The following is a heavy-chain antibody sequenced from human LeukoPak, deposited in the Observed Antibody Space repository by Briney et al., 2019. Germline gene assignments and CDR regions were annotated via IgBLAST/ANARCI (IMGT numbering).Heavy chain of an antibody. CDR2: IYTSGST. Sequence: PSQTLSLTCTVSGGSISSDSYYWSWIRQPAGKGLEWIGRIYTSGSTNYNPSLKSRVTISVDTSKNQFSLKLSSVTAADTAVYYCARELGESYDFWSGYYTLDYWGQGTLVTVSS. J-gene: IGHJ4*02. CDR3: ARELGESYDFWSGYYTLDY. CDR1: GGSISSDSYY. V-gene: IGHV4-61*02. D-gene: IGHD3-3*01.